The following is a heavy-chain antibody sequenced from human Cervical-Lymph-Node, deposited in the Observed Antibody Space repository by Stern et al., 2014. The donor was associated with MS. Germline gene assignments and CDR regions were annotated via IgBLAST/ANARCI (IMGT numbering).Heavy chain of an antibody. CDR1: GYTFTSYW. V-gene: IGHV5-51*01. CDR3: ARQRYFDY. J-gene: IGHJ4*02. CDR2: IFPGGSDI. Sequence: DQLVQSGPEVKRPGESLKISCQASGYTFTSYWIGWVRQMPGKGLEWIAIIFPGGSDIRSSPSFQGQVPISADKSSSPAYLQWNNLKASDTAIYYCARQRYFDYWGQGTLVTVSS.